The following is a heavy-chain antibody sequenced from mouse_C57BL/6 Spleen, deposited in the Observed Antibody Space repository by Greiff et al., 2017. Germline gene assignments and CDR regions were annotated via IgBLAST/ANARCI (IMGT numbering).Heavy chain of an antibody. V-gene: IGHV14-1*01. CDR1: GFNIKDYY. D-gene: IGHD1-1*01. CDR2: IDPEDGDT. CDR3: TTYYYGSRDFDY. J-gene: IGHJ2*01. Sequence: DVKLVESGAELVRPGASVKLSCTASGFNIKDYYMHWVKQRPEQGLEWIGRIDPEDGDTEYAPKFQGKATMTADTSSNTAYLQLSSLTSEDTAVYYCTTYYYGSRDFDYWGQGTTLTVSS.